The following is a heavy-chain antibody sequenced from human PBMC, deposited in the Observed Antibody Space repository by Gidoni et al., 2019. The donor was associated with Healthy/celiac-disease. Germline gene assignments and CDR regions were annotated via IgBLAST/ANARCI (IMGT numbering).Heavy chain of an antibody. CDR2: IWYDGSNK. Sequence: VAVIWYDGSNKYYADSVKGRFTISRDNSKNTLYLQMNSLRAEDTAVYYCARDRKGRSYYYYMDVWGKGTTVTVSS. J-gene: IGHJ6*03. V-gene: IGHV3-33*01. CDR3: ARDRKGRSYYYYMDV.